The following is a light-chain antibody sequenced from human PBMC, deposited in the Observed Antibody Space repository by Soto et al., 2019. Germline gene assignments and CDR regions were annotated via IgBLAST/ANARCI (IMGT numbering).Light chain of an antibody. Sequence: QSALTQPPSASGSPGQSVTISCTGTSSDIGTHGYVSWYQQNPGKAPKLMLYEVNQRPSGVPDRFSGSKSGNTASLTVSGLQAEDVANYYCSSYAGGNNWVFGGGTKLTVL. J-gene: IGLJ3*02. CDR3: SSYAGGNNWV. V-gene: IGLV2-8*01. CDR2: EVN. CDR1: SSDIGTHGY.